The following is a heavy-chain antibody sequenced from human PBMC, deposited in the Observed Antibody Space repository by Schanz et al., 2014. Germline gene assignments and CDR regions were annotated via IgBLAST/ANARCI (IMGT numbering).Heavy chain of an antibody. CDR2: ISYDGSDK. CDR1: GFTFSNYG. V-gene: IGHV3-30*03. CDR3: ARDYEGALSSPRHDAFDV. Sequence: VQLLESGGGLVQPGGSLRLSCAASGFTFSNYGLVWVRQAPGKGLEWLAVISYDGSDKFHADSVKGRFTISRDNYKTTLYLQINSGRFEDTSVYFCARDYEGALSSPRHDAFDVWGQGTVVTVSS. J-gene: IGHJ3*01. D-gene: IGHD3-16*01.